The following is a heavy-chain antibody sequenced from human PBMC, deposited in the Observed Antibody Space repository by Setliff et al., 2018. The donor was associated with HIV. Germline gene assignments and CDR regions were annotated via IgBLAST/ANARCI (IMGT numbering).Heavy chain of an antibody. J-gene: IGHJ4*02. Sequence: GGSLRLSCQPSGFRFGDSAMSWVRQAPGKGLEWVGFIGSKPYGGTTESAASVKGRFTISRDDSKRIAYLQMNSLKIEDTAVYYCIRGGGSFDYWGQGTLVTVSS. CDR1: GFRFGDSA. V-gene: IGHV3-49*04. CDR3: IRGGGSFDY. D-gene: IGHD5-12*01. CDR2: IGSKPYGGTT.